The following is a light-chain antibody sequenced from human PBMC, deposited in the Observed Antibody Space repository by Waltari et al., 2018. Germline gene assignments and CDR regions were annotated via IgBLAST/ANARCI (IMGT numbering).Light chain of an antibody. CDR3: AVWDDSLNGWV. CDR2: RDN. CDR1: DSNIGGNF. V-gene: IGLV1-44*01. J-gene: IGLJ3*02. Sequence: QSVLTQSPSASGTPGQRATISCSGSDSNIGGNFVHWYQQFPGTAPKLLIHRDNQRTSGVPDRFAGSKSGTSASLAISGLQSEDEALYFCAVWDDSLNGWVFGGGTKVTVL.